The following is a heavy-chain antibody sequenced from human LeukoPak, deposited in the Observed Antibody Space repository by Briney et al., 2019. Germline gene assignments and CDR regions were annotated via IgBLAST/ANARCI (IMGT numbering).Heavy chain of an antibody. CDR3: ARGWGSDYGDYSNWFDP. CDR1: GYTFTSYD. Sequence: GASVKVSCKASGYTFTSYDINWVRQATGQGLEWMGWMNPNSGNTGYAQKFQGRVTMTRNTSISTAYMELSSLRSEDTAVYYCARGWGSDYGDYSNWFDPWGQGTPVTVSS. CDR2: MNPNSGNT. D-gene: IGHD4-17*01. V-gene: IGHV1-8*01. J-gene: IGHJ5*02.